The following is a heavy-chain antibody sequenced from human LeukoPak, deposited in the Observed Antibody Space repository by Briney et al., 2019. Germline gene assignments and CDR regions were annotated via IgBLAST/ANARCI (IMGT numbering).Heavy chain of an antibody. D-gene: IGHD4-23*01. CDR1: GFTVSSNY. Sequence: GGSLRLSCAASGFTVSSNYMSWGRQAPGKGLERVSGFRGNGTITYYAASVRGRFTISTDKSTNTLYLQMNSLRAEDTAVYYCAKTCGGNSWSGFDYWGQGTLVSVSS. V-gene: IGHV3-23*01. J-gene: IGHJ4*02. CDR3: AKTCGGNSWSGFDY. CDR2: FRGNGTIT.